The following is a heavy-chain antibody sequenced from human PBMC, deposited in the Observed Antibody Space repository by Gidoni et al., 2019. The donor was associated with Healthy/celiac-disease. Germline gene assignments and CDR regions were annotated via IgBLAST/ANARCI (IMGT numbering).Heavy chain of an antibody. V-gene: IGHV1-18*01. CDR3: ARDPRTGAGIWFGELLSPYYFDY. J-gene: IGHJ4*02. CDR2: ISAYNGNT. D-gene: IGHD3-10*01. Sequence: SCKASGYTFTSYGISWVRQAPGQGLEWMGWISAYNGNTNYAQKLQGRVTMTTDTSTSTAYMELRSLRSDDTAVYYCARDPRTGAGIWFGELLSPYYFDYWGQGTLVTVSS. CDR1: GYTFTSYG.